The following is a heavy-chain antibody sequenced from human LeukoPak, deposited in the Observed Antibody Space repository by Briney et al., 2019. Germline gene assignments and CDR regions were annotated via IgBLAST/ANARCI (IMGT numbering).Heavy chain of an antibody. D-gene: IGHD1-14*01. Sequence: GGSLRLSCAASGFSFSTYYVNWVRQAPGKGLEWVSCISSGSTYIFYADSVRGRFTISRDNAKNSLYLQMNSLRADDTAVYYCVRENHGSFDYWGQGSLVTVSS. V-gene: IGHV3-21*01. CDR2: ISSGSTYI. CDR3: VRENHGSFDY. J-gene: IGHJ4*02. CDR1: GFSFSTYY.